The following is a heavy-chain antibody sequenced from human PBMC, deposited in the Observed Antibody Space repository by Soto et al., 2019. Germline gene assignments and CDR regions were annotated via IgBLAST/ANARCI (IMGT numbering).Heavy chain of an antibody. CDR3: ARDPYYCGGDCYSSYYIDY. V-gene: IGHV3-21*01. J-gene: IGHJ4*02. Sequence: PGGSLRLSCAASGFTFSSYSMNWVRQAPGKGLEWVSSISSSSSYIYYADSVKGRFTISRDNAKNSLYLQMNSLRAEDTAVYYCARDPYYCGGDCYSSYYIDYWGQGTLVTVSS. CDR2: ISSSSSYI. D-gene: IGHD2-21*01. CDR1: GFTFSSYS.